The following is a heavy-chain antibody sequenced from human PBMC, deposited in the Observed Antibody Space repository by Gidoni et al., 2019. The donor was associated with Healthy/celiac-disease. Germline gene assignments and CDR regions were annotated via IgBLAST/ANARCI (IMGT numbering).Heavy chain of an antibody. CDR3: ARLGSLGYCSSTSCPLDY. V-gene: IGHV3-21*01. Sequence: ESQLVESGGGLVKPGGSLRLSCAASGFTFSSHSMNWVRQAPGKGLEWVSSISSSSSYIYYADSVKGRFTISRDNAKNSLYLQMNSLRAEDTAVYYCARLGSLGYCSSTSCPLDYWGQGTLVTVSS. CDR2: ISSSSSYI. J-gene: IGHJ4*02. CDR1: GFTFSSHS. D-gene: IGHD2-2*01.